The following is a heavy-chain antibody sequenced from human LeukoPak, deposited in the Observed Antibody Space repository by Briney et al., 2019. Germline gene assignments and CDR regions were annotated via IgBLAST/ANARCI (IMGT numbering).Heavy chain of an antibody. CDR2: ISSSSSTI. D-gene: IGHD1-1*01. CDR3: ARATSFDY. V-gene: IGHV3-48*01. Sequence: GGSLRLSCAASGFTFSSYSMNWVRQAPGKGLEWVSYISSSSSTIYYADSVKGRFTISRDNAKNSLYLKMNSLRAEDTAVYYCARATSFDYWGQGTLVTVSS. J-gene: IGHJ4*02. CDR1: GFTFSSYS.